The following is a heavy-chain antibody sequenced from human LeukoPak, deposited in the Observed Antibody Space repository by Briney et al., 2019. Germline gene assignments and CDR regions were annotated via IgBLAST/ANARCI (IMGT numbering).Heavy chain of an antibody. D-gene: IGHD6-13*01. CDR3: AKGFNSSWYERGFDY. CDR2: ISWDGGST. Sequence: PGGSLRLSCAASGFTFDDYTMHWVRQAPGKGLEWVSLISWDGGSTYYADSVKGRFTISRDNSKNSLYLQMKSLRTEDTALYYCAKGFNSSWYERGFDYWGQGTLVTVSS. CDR1: GFTFDDYT. V-gene: IGHV3-43*01. J-gene: IGHJ4*02.